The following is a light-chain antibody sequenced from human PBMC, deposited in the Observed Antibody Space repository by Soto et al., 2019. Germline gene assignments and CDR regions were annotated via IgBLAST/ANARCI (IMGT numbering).Light chain of an antibody. CDR2: GAS. CDR3: HQRSNWPPFT. Sequence: EVVLTQSPATLSLSPGERATLSCRASQSVSTYLAWYQQKPGQPPRLLIYGASNMATGTPARFSGSGSGTDFTLTISSLEPEDFAVYYCHQRSNWPPFTFGPGTKVEIK. V-gene: IGKV3-11*01. J-gene: IGKJ3*01. CDR1: QSVSTY.